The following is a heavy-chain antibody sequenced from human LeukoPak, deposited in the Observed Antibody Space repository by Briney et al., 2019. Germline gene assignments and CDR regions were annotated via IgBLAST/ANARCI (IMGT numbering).Heavy chain of an antibody. Sequence: ASVKVSCKVSGYTFTGYYMHWVRQAPGQGLEWMGWINPNSGGTIYAQKFQGRVTMTRDTSISTVYMELSRLRSDDTAVYYCARAPPITRGPFDPWGQGTLVTVSS. J-gene: IGHJ5*02. CDR1: GYTFTGYY. CDR3: ARAPPITRGPFDP. CDR2: INPNSGGT. V-gene: IGHV1-2*02. D-gene: IGHD3-10*01.